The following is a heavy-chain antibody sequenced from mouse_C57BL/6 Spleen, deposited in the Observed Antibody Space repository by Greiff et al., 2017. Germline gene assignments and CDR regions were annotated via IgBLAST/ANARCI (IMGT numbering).Heavy chain of an antibody. D-gene: IGHD2-3*01. CDR2: ISYDGSN. Sequence: ESGPGLVKPSQSLSLTCSVTGYSITSGYYWNWIRQFPGNKLEWMGYISYDGSNNYNPSLKNRISITRDTSKNQFFLKLNSVTTEDTATYYCAREGDGYYRGAMDYWGQGTSVTVSS. V-gene: IGHV3-6*01. CDR3: AREGDGYYRGAMDY. CDR1: GYSITSGYY. J-gene: IGHJ4*01.